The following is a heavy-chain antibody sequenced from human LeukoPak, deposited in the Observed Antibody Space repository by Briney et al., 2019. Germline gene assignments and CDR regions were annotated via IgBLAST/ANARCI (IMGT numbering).Heavy chain of an antibody. CDR2: INTYNGNT. CDR1: GYTFNTYG. CDR3: AGDPQVIAARPNYMDV. V-gene: IGHV1-18*01. Sequence: ASVKVSCKASGYTFNTYGISWVRQAPGQGLEWMGWINTYNGNTNYAQKFQGRVTITADESTSTAYMELSSLRSEDTAVYYCAGDPQVIAARPNYMDVWGKGTTVTVSS. D-gene: IGHD6-6*01. J-gene: IGHJ6*03.